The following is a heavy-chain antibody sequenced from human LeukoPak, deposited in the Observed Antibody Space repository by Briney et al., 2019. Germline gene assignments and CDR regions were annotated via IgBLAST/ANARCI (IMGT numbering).Heavy chain of an antibody. D-gene: IGHD1-26*01. CDR1: GGSISGTNW. CDR2: ISLAGQT. J-gene: IGHJ4*02. V-gene: IGHV4/OR15-8*02. Sequence: SETLALTCGVSGGSISGTNWWSWVRQPPGQGLEWIGEISLAGQTNYNPSLNGRVTMSLDKSSNQLSLHLTSVTAADTATYFCSRESGPFCPFGYWGQGALVIVSS. CDR3: SRESGPFCPFGY.